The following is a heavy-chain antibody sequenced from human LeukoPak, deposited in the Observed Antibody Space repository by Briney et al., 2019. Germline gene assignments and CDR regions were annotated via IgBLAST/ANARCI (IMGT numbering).Heavy chain of an antibody. D-gene: IGHD4-17*01. Sequence: GGSLRLSCAASGFIFNTYSMNWVRQAPGKGLEWVSYISSSGGTMYYADSVKGRFTISRDNDNNSLYLQLNSLTVEDTAVYYCARDLDYGLDYWGQGTMVTVSS. J-gene: IGHJ4*02. CDR1: GFIFNTYS. CDR2: ISSSGGTM. CDR3: ARDLDYGLDY. V-gene: IGHV3-48*01.